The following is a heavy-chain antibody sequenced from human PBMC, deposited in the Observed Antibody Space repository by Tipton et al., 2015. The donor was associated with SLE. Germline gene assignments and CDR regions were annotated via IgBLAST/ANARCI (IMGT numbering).Heavy chain of an antibody. Sequence: SSSSYYWGWIRQPPGKGLEWMGIIYPGDSDTRYSPSFQGQVTISADKSISTAYLQWSSLKASDTAMYYCARHGEEYSSSSRLDYWGQGTLVTVSS. CDR3: ARHGEEYSSSSRLDY. CDR1: SSSSYY. J-gene: IGHJ4*02. D-gene: IGHD6-6*01. V-gene: IGHV5-51*01. CDR2: IYPGDSDT.